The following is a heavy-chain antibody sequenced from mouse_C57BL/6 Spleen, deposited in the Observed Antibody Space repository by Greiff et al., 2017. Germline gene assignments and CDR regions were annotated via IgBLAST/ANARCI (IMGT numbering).Heavy chain of an antibody. CDR3: ERRGYGSVYYVDY. Sequence: QVHVKQSGAELARPGASVKLSCKASGYTFTSYGISLVKQRTGQGLEWIGEVYPRSGNASYYAKFSGNATLTADKSSNTAYMELRRLTSEDSEVYVCERRGYGSVYYVDYWGQGTTLTVSS. J-gene: IGHJ2*01. CDR2: VYPRSGNA. D-gene: IGHD1-1*01. V-gene: IGHV1-81*01. CDR1: GYTFTSYG.